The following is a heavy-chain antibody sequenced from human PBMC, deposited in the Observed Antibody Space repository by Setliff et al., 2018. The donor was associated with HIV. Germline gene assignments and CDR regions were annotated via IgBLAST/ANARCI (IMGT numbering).Heavy chain of an antibody. CDR2: IYTDGRT. V-gene: IGHV4-4*07. CDR3: ARDRMPMASWVPDK. CDR1: GGSFSGYY. J-gene: IGHJ4*02. Sequence: PSETLSLTCAVYGGSFSGYYWSWIRQPPGKGLEWVGRIYTDGRTNYNPSLKGRVTMSVDTSKNQFSLNLSSVTAADTAVYYCARDRMPMASWVPDKWGQGTLVTVSS. D-gene: IGHD2-2*01.